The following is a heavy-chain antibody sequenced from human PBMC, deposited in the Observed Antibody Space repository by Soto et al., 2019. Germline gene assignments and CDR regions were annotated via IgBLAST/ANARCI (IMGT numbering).Heavy chain of an antibody. V-gene: IGHV4-30-4*01. Sequence: SETLSLTCTVSGGSISSGDYFWSWVRQPPGKGLEWIGYIYYTGSTSYNPSLKSRITMSVDTSKNQFSLKVSSVTAADTAVYFCARDDGYYRLYDYWGQGTLVPVSS. CDR3: ARDDGYYRLYDY. CDR1: GGSISSGDYF. CDR2: IYYTGST. D-gene: IGHD3-3*01. J-gene: IGHJ4*02.